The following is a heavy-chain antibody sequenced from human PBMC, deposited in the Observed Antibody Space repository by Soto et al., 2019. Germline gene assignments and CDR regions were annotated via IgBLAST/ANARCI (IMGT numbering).Heavy chain of an antibody. CDR2: IYYSGST. D-gene: IGHD4-17*01. Sequence: QVRLEESGPGLVKPSETLSLICSVSGGSVNNADYFWSWIRHHPENVLEWIGYIYYSGSTRYNPSFKPRATLSIDTSKNQFSLRLNSVTVADTAVYFCARDADYGGSRGGMDVWGRGTTVTVSS. CDR3: ARDADYGGSRGGMDV. CDR1: GGSVNNADYF. V-gene: IGHV4-31*03. J-gene: IGHJ6*02.